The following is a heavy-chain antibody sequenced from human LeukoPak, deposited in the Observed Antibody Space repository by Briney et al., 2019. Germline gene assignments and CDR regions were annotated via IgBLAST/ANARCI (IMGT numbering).Heavy chain of an antibody. Sequence: PSETLSLTCTVSGGSISSGGYYWSWIRQHPGKGLEWIGYIYYSGSTYYNPSLKSRVTISVDTSKNQFSLKLSSVTAADTAVYYCARSWPGDAFDIWGQGTMVTVSS. V-gene: IGHV4-31*03. J-gene: IGHJ3*02. CDR3: ARSWPGDAFDI. CDR2: IYYSGST. CDR1: GGSISSGGYY.